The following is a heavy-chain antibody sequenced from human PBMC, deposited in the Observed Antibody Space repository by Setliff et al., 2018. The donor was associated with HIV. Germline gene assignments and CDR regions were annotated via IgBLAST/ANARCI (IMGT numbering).Heavy chain of an antibody. CDR3: ARDNTAFDI. CDR1: GYIFTDYY. CDR2: MKPSSDAT. D-gene: IGHD2-2*02. Sequence: GASVKVSCKASGYIFTDYYIHWVRQAPGQGLEWMGAMKPSSDATFYAQKLQGRVTMTRDTSTSTIYMELNSLTSEDTAVYYCARDNTAFDIWGQGTMVTVSS. J-gene: IGHJ3*02. V-gene: IGHV1-46*01.